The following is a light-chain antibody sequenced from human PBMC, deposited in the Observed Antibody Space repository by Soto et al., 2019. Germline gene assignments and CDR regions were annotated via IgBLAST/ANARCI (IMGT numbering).Light chain of an antibody. CDR3: QQRSNWPLT. J-gene: IGKJ5*01. CDR2: DAS. Sequence: EIVLTQSPATMSLSPAARATLSCRASQSVSSYLAWYQQKPGQAPRLLIYDASNRATGIPARFSGSGSGTDFTLTISSLEPEEFAVYYCQQRSNWPLTFGHGKRLEIK. V-gene: IGKV3-11*01. CDR1: QSVSSY.